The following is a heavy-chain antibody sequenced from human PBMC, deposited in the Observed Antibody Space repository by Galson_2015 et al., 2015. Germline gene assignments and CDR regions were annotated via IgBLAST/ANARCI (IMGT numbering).Heavy chain of an antibody. Sequence: SLRLSCAASGFTFNTYGMHWVRQAPGKGLEWVAVISYDGTKEYYADSVKGRFTISRDNSKNTLFLQMNSLRAEDTAVYYCAGCSGAWYFYCMDVWGKGTTVTVSS. CDR2: ISYDGTKE. CDR1: GFTFNTYG. J-gene: IGHJ6*03. CDR3: AGCSGAWYFYCMDV. D-gene: IGHD1-26*01. V-gene: IGHV3-33*01.